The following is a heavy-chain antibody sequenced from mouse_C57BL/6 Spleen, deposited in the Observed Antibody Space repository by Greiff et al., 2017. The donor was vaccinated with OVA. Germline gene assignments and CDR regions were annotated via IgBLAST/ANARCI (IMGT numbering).Heavy chain of an antibody. D-gene: IGHD4-1*01. Sequence: EVKLVESGGGLVQPGGSLSLSCAASGFTFTDYYMSWVRQPPGKALEWLGYIRNKANGYTTEYSASVKGRFTISRENSQSILYLQMSALRAEDSATYYCARYNWAYEYWGQGTTLAVAS. V-gene: IGHV7-3*01. CDR3: ARYNWAYEY. CDR2: IRNKANGYTT. J-gene: IGHJ2*01. CDR1: GFTFTDYY.